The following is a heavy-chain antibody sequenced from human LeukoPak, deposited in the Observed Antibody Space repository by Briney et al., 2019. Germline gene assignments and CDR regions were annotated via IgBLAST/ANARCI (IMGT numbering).Heavy chain of an antibody. Sequence: GGSLRLSCAASGFTFSSYSMNWVRQAPGKGLEWVSYISSSSNTIYYADSVKGRFTISRDNAKNSLYLQMNSLRDEDTAVYYCARDGTDKIVAPRCFDYWGQGTLVTVSS. CDR3: ARDGTDKIVAPRCFDY. J-gene: IGHJ4*02. V-gene: IGHV3-48*02. D-gene: IGHD3-22*01. CDR1: GFTFSSYS. CDR2: ISSSSNTI.